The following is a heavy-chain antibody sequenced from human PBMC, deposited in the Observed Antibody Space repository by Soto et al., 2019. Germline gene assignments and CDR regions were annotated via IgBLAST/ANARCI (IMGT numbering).Heavy chain of an antibody. CDR2: IYTSGST. Sequence: SETLSLTCTVSGGSISSYYWSWIRQPAGKGLEWIGRIYTSGSTNYNPSLKSRVTMSVDTSKNQFSLKLSSVTAADTAVYYCARDRYSSSSLWFDPWGQGTLVTAPQ. CDR3: ARDRYSSSSLWFDP. V-gene: IGHV4-4*07. D-gene: IGHD6-13*01. CDR1: GGSISSYY. J-gene: IGHJ5*02.